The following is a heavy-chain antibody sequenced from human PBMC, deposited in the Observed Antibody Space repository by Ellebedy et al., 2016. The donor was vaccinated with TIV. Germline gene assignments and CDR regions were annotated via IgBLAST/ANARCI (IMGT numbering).Heavy chain of an antibody. V-gene: IGHV3-30-3*01. CDR1: GFTFSSYA. Sequence: GESLKISXAASGFTFSSYAMHWVRQAPGKGLEWVAVISYDGSNKYYADSVKGRFTISRDNSKNTLYLQMNSLRAEDTAVYYCARVGLLLWFGGLVYWGQGTLVTVSS. J-gene: IGHJ4*02. D-gene: IGHD3-10*01. CDR2: ISYDGSNK. CDR3: ARVGLLLWFGGLVY.